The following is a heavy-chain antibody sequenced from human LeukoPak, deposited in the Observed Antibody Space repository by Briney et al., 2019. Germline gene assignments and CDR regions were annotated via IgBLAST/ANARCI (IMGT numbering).Heavy chain of an antibody. CDR2: IKQDGSEK. J-gene: IGHJ4*02. D-gene: IGHD3-22*01. CDR1: GFTFSSYC. CDR3: ARDRDHYYDSSGYADY. V-gene: IGHV3-7*01. Sequence: GGSLRLSCAASGFTFSSYCMNWVRQAPGKGLEWVANIKQDGSEKYYVDSVKGRFTISRDNAKNSLYLQMNSLRAEDTAVYYCARDRDHYYDSSGYADYWGQGTLVTVSA.